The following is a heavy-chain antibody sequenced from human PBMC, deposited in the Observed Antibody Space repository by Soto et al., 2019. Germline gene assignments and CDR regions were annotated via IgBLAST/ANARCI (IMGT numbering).Heavy chain of an antibody. CDR3: ARPLEQHQLGFGMDV. CDR1: GFTFSSYG. CDR2: IWYDGSKI. J-gene: IGHJ6*01. D-gene: IGHD6-13*01. Sequence: LRLSCAASGFTFSSYGMHWVRQAPGKGLEWVAVIWYDGSKIYYADSVKGRFTISRDNSKSTLYLQMNSLRAEDTAVYYCARPLEQHQLGFGMDVWGQGSPVTVSS. V-gene: IGHV3-33*01.